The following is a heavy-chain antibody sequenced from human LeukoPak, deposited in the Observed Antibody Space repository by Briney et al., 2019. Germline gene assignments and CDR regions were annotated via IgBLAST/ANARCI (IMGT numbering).Heavy chain of an antibody. J-gene: IGHJ3*02. V-gene: IGHV4-59*01. D-gene: IGHD3-10*01. CDR1: GGSISSYY. CDR3: ARDESRASRKAFDI. Sequence: SETLSLTCTVSGGSISSYYWSWIRQPPGKGLEWIGYISYSGSTNYNPSLKSRVTISVDTSKNQFSLKLSSVTAADTAVYYCARDESRASRKAFDIWGQGTMVTVSS. CDR2: ISYSGST.